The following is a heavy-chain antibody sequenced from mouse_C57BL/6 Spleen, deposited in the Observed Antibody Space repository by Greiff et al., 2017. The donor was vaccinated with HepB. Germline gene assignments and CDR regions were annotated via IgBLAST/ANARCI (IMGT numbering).Heavy chain of an antibody. J-gene: IGHJ3*01. Sequence: QVQLQQSGAELARPGASVKMSCKASGYTFTSYTMHWVKQRPGQGLEWIGYINPSSGYTKYNQKFKDKATLTADKSSSTAYMQLSSLTSEDSAVYYCARVSIAGIYYGYGQAWFAYWGQGTLVTVSA. CDR2: INPSSGYT. D-gene: IGHD2-2*01. CDR1: GYTFTSYT. V-gene: IGHV1-4*01. CDR3: ARVSIAGIYYGYGQAWFAY.